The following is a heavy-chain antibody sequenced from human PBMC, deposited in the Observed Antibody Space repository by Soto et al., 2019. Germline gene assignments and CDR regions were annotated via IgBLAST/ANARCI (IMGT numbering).Heavy chain of an antibody. CDR3: ARAYYYDSSGYYTTYY. CDR1: GGTFSSYA. V-gene: IGHV1-69*12. D-gene: IGHD3-22*01. J-gene: IGHJ4*02. CDR2: IIPIFGTA. Sequence: QVKLVQSGAEVKKPGSSVKVSCKASGGTFSSYANSWVRQAPGQGLEWMGGIIPIFGTANYAQKFQGRVTITADESTSTAYMELSSLRSEDTAVYYCARAYYYDSSGYYTTYYWGQGTLVTVSS.